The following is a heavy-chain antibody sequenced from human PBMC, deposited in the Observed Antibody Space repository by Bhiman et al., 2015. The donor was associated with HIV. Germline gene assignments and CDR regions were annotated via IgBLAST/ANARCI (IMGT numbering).Heavy chain of an antibody. CDR3: ARSNYLGAYDI. V-gene: IGHV3-21*01. CDR1: GFTFSSYS. J-gene: IGHJ3*02. D-gene: IGHD1-7*01. CDR2: SSSGTYI. Sequence: EVQLVESGGGLVKPGGSLRLSCAASGFTFSSYSMNWVRQAPGKGLQWVSSSSSGTYIYYGDSMKGRFTISRDNAKNSLYLQMNSLRAEDTAVYYCARSNYLGAYDIWGQGTMVTVSS.